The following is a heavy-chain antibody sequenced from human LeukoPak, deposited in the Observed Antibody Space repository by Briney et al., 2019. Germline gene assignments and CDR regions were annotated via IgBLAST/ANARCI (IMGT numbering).Heavy chain of an antibody. D-gene: IGHD6-25*01. J-gene: IGHJ2*01. V-gene: IGHV4-38-2*02. CDR2: IYHSGST. CDR1: GYSISSGYY. Sequence: PSETLSLTCTVSGYSISSGYYWGWIRQPPGKGLEWIGSIYHSGSTYYNPSLKSRLTISVDTSKNQFSLKLSSVTAADTAVYYCARALSGYFDLWGRGTLVTVSS. CDR3: ARALSGYFDL.